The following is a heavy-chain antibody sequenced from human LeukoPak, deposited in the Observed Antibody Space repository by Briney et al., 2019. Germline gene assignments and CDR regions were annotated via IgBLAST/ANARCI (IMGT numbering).Heavy chain of an antibody. D-gene: IGHD3-22*01. J-gene: IGHJ3*01. CDR1: GGSISSYY. Sequence: PSETLSLTCTVSGGSISSYYWSWIRQPPGKGLEWIGYIYYSGSTHYNPSLKSRVTITIDTSKSQCSLKLSSVTAADTAVYYCARVPYYYDSSGAFDVWGLGKMVTVSS. CDR2: IYYSGST. CDR3: ARVPYYYDSSGAFDV. V-gene: IGHV4-59*01.